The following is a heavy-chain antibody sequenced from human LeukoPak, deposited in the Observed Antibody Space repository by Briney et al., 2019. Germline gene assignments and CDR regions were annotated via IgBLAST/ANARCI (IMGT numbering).Heavy chain of an antibody. CDR2: ISYDGSNK. V-gene: IGHV3-30*03. Sequence: GGSLRLSCAASGFTFSSYWMSWVRQAPGKGLEWVAVISYDGSNKYYADSVKGRFTISRDNSKNTLYLQMNSLRAEDTAVYYCARDTLGDWGQGTLVTVSS. CDR3: ARDTLGD. CDR1: GFTFSSYW. D-gene: IGHD3-16*01. J-gene: IGHJ4*02.